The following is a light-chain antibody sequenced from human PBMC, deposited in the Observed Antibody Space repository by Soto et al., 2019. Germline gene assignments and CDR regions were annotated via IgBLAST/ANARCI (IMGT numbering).Light chain of an antibody. CDR2: EVS. V-gene: IGLV2-8*01. CDR1: SSDIGGYKY. J-gene: IGLJ1*01. CDR3: SSYAGNNIYV. Sequence: QSALTQPPSASGSLGQSVPISCTGTSSDIGGYKYVSWYQQHPGKAPKLIIYEVSQRPSGVPDRFSGSKSGNTASLTVSGLQAEDEADYYCSSYAGNNIYVFGTGTKLTVL.